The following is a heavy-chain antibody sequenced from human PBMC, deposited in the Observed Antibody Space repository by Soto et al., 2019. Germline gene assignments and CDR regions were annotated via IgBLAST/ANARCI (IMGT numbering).Heavy chain of an antibody. V-gene: IGHV3-9*02. J-gene: IGHJ6*02. CDR3: ARDMICYILTIHHKLYYTPMPV. D-gene: IGHD3-9*01. CDR2: ISWDSGSI. CDR1: GFTSDHYA. Sequence: PEGSLRHSCAASGFTSDHYAMHWVRQAPGKGLEWISGISWDSGSIIYADSVKGRFVISRDNANNSLYLQMNSLRTEDTALYYCARDMICYILTIHHKLYYTPMPVWGQGST.